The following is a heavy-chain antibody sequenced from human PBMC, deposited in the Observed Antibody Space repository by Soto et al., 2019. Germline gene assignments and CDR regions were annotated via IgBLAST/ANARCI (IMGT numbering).Heavy chain of an antibody. D-gene: IGHD2-21*02. CDR3: ARHPSDFWFDP. CDR2: IYHSGST. Sequence: PSETLSLTCPVSGGSISSGGYSWSWIRQPPGKGLEWIGYIYHSGSTYYNPSLKSRVTVSVDTSKNQFSLKLSSVTAADTAVYYCARHPSDFWFDPWGQGTLVTVSS. CDR1: GGSISSGGYS. V-gene: IGHV4-30-2*03. J-gene: IGHJ5*02.